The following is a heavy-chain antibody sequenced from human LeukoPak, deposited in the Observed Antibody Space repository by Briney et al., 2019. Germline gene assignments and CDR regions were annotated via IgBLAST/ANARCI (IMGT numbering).Heavy chain of an antibody. Sequence: PGGSLRLSCAALGFTFSNYAMTWVRQAPGKGLEWVSLISASGGSTYYADSVKGRFTISRDNSKNTLYLQMNSLRADDTAVYYCAKGMWDYAYDYWGQGTRVTVSS. CDR2: ISASGGST. CDR1: GFTFSNYA. V-gene: IGHV3-23*01. D-gene: IGHD4-17*01. J-gene: IGHJ4*02. CDR3: AKGMWDYAYDY.